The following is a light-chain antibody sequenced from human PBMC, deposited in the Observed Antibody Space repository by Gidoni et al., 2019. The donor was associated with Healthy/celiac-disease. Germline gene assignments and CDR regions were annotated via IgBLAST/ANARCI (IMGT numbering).Light chain of an antibody. V-gene: IGKV3-15*01. CDR3: QQYNNWPLWT. CDR2: GAS. J-gene: IGKJ1*01. CDR1: QGVSSN. Sequence: EIVMMQSLATLSVYPGERATLSCRASQGVSSNLAWYQQKPGQAPRLLIYGASTRATGNPARFSGSGSGTEFTLTISSLQSEDFAVYYCQQYNNWPLWTFGQGTKVEIK.